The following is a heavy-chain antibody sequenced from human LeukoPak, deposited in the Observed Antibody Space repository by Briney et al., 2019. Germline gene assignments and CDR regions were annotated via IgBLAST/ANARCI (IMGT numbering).Heavy chain of an antibody. CDR2: IYYSGST. CDR1: GGSISSSSYY. Sequence: SETLSLTCTVSGGSISSSSYYWGWIRQPPGKGLEWIGSIYYSGSTYYNPSLKSRVTISVDTSKNQFSLKLSSVTAADTAVYYCATSYSNYLSWFDPWGQGTLVTVSS. CDR3: ATSYSNYLSWFDP. J-gene: IGHJ5*02. D-gene: IGHD4-11*01. V-gene: IGHV4-39*07.